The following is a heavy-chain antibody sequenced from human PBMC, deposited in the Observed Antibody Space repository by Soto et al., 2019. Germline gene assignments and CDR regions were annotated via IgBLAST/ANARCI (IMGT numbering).Heavy chain of an antibody. Sequence: GESLKISCKGSGYSFTTYWISWVRQMPGKGLEWMGRIDPSDSYTKYSPSFQGHVTMSTDKSISTAYLQWSSLKASDTAMYYCARLGDTSGLNYIDYWGQGTLVTVSS. CDR2: IDPSDSYT. J-gene: IGHJ4*02. CDR3: ARLGDTSGLNYIDY. CDR1: GYSFTTYW. V-gene: IGHV5-10-1*01. D-gene: IGHD3-22*01.